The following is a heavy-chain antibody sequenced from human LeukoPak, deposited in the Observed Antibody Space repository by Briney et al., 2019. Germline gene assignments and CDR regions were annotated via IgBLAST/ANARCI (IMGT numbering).Heavy chain of an antibody. D-gene: IGHD2-2*01. CDR3: AREIVVVPAAMDEGGAFDI. Sequence: SETLSLTCTVSGGSISSYYWSWIRQPPGKGLEWIGYIYYGGSTNYNTSLKSRVTISVDTSKNQFSLKLSSVTAADTAVCYCAREIVVVPAAMDEGGAFDIWGQGTMVTVSS. J-gene: IGHJ3*02. V-gene: IGHV4-59*01. CDR1: GGSISSYY. CDR2: IYYGGST.